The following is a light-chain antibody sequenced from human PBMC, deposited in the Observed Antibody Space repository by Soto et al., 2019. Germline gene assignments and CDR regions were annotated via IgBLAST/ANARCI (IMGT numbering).Light chain of an antibody. V-gene: IGKV1-39*01. Sequence: DIEMTQSPSSLSASEGDRVTITCPASQSISKYLNWYQQKPGKAPRLLISVASSLDGGAPSRFSGGGSGTDFTLTISNLQPEDFATYHCQQSYNTSETFGQGTRVEI. CDR3: QQSYNTSET. CDR2: VAS. J-gene: IGKJ1*01. CDR1: QSISKY.